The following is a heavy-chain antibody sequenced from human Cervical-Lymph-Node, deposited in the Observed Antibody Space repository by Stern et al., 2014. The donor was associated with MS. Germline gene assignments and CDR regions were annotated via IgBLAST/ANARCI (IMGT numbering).Heavy chain of an antibody. J-gene: IGHJ1*01. V-gene: IGHV3-33*01. D-gene: IGHD4-23*01. CDR1: GFTFSSSG. CDR2: IWYDGSNR. Sequence: VHLVESGGGVVQPGRSLTLSCAASGFTFSSSGMHWVRQAPGKGLEWLAIIWYDGSNRYYADSVKGRFTISRDNSKNTLYVQMNSLRAEDTAVYYCAREGGNTAEYFQHWGQGTLVTVSS. CDR3: AREGGNTAEYFQH.